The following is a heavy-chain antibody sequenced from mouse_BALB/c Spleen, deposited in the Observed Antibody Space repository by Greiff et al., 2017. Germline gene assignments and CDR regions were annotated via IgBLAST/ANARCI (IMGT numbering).Heavy chain of an antibody. CDR1: GDSITSGY. CDR2: ISYSGST. Sequence: VQLQQSGPSLVKPSQTLSLTCSVTGDSITSGYWNWIRKFPGNKLEYVGYISYSGSTYDNPSLKSRISITRDTSKNQYYLQLKSVTTEDTATYYCARKGVTTSDWYFDVWGAGTTVTVSS. V-gene: IGHV3-8*02. J-gene: IGHJ1*01. D-gene: IGHD2-1*01. CDR3: ARKGVTTSDWYFDV.